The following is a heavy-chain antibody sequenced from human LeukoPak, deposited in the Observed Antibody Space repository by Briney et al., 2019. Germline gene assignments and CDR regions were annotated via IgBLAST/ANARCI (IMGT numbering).Heavy chain of an antibody. D-gene: IGHD5-24*01. V-gene: IGHV1-69*01. CDR3: ARVGDGCNDPFDY. CDR2: IIPIFGTA. Sequence: SVKVSCKASGGTFSSYAISWVRQAPGQGLEWMGGIIPIFGTANYAQKFQGRVTITADESTSTAYMELSGLRSEDTAVYYCARVGDGCNDPFDYWGQGTLVTVSS. CDR1: GGTFSSYA. J-gene: IGHJ4*02.